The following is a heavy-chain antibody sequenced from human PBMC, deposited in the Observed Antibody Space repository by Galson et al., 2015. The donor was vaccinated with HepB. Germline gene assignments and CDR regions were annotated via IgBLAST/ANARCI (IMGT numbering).Heavy chain of an antibody. CDR3: ARVWLGALDY. D-gene: IGHD6-19*01. CDR2: IYTGGST. Sequence: SLRLSCAVSGFTVSSNYMSWVRQALGKGLEWVSIIYTGGSTYYADSVKGRFTISRDNSKNMLYLQMNSLRAEDTAVYYCARVWLGALDYWGQGTLVTVSS. CDR1: GFTVSSNY. V-gene: IGHV3-66*01. J-gene: IGHJ4*02.